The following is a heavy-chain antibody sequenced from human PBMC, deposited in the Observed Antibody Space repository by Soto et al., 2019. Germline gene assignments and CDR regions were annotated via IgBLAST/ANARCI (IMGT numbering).Heavy chain of an antibody. Sequence: ASVKVSCKASGFTFTSSAMQWVRQARGQRLEWIGWIVVGSGNTNYAQKFQERVTITRDMSTSTAYMELSSLRSEDTAVYYCAAEVLYDYIWGSDDAFDIWGQGTMVTVSS. CDR2: IVVGSGNT. CDR3: AAEVLYDYIWGSDDAFDI. J-gene: IGHJ3*02. CDR1: GFTFTSSA. D-gene: IGHD3-16*01. V-gene: IGHV1-58*02.